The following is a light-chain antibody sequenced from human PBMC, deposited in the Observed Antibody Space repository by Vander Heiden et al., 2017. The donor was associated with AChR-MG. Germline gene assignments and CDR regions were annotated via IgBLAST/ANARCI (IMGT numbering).Light chain of an antibody. V-gene: IGKV1-39*01. CDR1: QSISSY. CDR2: AAS. Sequence: DIQMTQSPSSLSASVGDRVTITCRASQSISSYLNWYQQKPGKAPKLLIYAASSLQSGVPSRFSGSASGTDFTLTISMLQPEDFATYYCQQWDSTPFTFGAGTRVEIK. J-gene: IGKJ4*01. CDR3: QQWDSTPFT.